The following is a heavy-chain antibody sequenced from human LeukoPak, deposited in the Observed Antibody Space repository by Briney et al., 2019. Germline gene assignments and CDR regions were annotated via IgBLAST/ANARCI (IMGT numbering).Heavy chain of an antibody. CDR1: GFTFSGFN. V-gene: IGHV3-53*01. CDR3: AAEKPGTGTFLDY. D-gene: IGHD1-1*01. CDR2: IYSGGST. Sequence: PGGSLRLSCTASGFTFSGFNIHWVRQAPGKGLEWVSVIYSGGSTDYADSVRGRFTISRDKSNNTLYLQMNSLRAEDTAVYFCAAEKPGTGTFLDYWGPGTLVTVSS. J-gene: IGHJ4*02.